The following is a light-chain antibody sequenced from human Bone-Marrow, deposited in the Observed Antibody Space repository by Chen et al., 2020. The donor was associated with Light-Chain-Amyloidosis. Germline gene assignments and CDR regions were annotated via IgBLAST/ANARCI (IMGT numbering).Light chain of an antibody. J-gene: IGLJ2*01. CDR3: QSYDSSLSSSV. V-gene: IGLV1-40*01. CDR2: GNT. CDR1: TSNIGAGYG. Sequence: QSVLTQPPSESGAPGQRVTISCTGSTSNIGAGYGVHWYQQVPGTAPKLLIYGNTNRPSGVPDRFSASKSGTSASLAITGLQAEDEADYYCQSYDSSLSSSVFGGGTKLTVL.